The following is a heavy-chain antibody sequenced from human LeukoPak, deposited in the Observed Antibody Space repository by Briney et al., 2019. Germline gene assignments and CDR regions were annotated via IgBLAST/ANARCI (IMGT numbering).Heavy chain of an antibody. V-gene: IGHV4-38-2*02. J-gene: IGHJ4*02. D-gene: IGHD2-2*01. CDR3: TREKASAVHY. CDR1: GSSISSDFY. CDR2: IYHSGVS. Sequence: PSETLSLTCAVSGSSISSDFYWGWVRQPPGKGLEWIGTIYHSGVSYLNPSLKSRLTISVDTSKNQFSLKLNSVTAADTAVYYCTREKASAVHYWGQGILVTVSS.